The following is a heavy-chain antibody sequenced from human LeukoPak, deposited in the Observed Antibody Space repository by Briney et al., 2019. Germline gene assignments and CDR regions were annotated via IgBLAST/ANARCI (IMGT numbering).Heavy chain of an antibody. CDR3: ASPHKDLPYDILAGYCAD. CDR2: IRYDGSNK. V-gene: IGHV3-30*02. CDR1: GFTFSSYG. D-gene: IGHD3-9*01. Sequence: GGSLRLSCAASGFTFSSYGMHWVRQAPGKGLEWVAFIRYDGSNKYYADSVKGRFTISRDNSNNTLYLQMNSLRAEDTAVYYCASPHKDLPYDILAGYCADWGQGTLVTVSS. J-gene: IGHJ4*02.